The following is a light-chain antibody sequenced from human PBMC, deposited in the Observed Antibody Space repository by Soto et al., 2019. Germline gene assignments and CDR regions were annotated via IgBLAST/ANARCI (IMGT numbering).Light chain of an antibody. CDR1: QSISRN. Sequence: DIQLTQSPSSLSPSVGDRITLSCRASQSISRNLNWYQQMPGKAPSLLIYAARDLQSGVPGRFSGSGSGTEFNLTISGLQPEDLATYYCQQSHSTPYTFGQGTKLEI. CDR2: AAR. J-gene: IGKJ2*01. CDR3: QQSHSTPYT. V-gene: IGKV1-39*01.